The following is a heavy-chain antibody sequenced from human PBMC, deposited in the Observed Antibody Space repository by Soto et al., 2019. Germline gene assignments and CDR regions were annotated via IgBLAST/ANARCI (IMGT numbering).Heavy chain of an antibody. CDR3: AKESMPQHYGDTLFDY. V-gene: IGHV3-23*01. CDR1: GFSVSSYA. CDR2: FSAGGRA. Sequence: QLLESGGGLVQPGGSLRLSCEASGFSVSSYALSWVRQAPGKGLEWVSTFSAGGRAYYADSVKGRFTIAKDTSKNTLRLQASSLRAEDTAVYYCAKESMPQHYGDTLFDYWGQGTRVTVSS. J-gene: IGHJ4*02. D-gene: IGHD4-17*01.